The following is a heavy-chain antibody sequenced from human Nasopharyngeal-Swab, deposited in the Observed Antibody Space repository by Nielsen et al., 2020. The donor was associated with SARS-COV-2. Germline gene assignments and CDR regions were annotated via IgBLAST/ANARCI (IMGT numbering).Heavy chain of an antibody. J-gene: IGHJ5*02. V-gene: IGHV1-8*02. Sequence: ASVKVSCKASGGTFSSYAINWVRQATGQGLEWMGWMNPSSGNTGYAQKFQGRVTMTRNTSISTAYMELSSLRSEDTAVYYCAAQPLVVAATGGFDPWGQGTLVTVSS. CDR1: GGTFSSYA. CDR2: MNPSSGNT. D-gene: IGHD2-15*01. CDR3: AAQPLVVAATGGFDP.